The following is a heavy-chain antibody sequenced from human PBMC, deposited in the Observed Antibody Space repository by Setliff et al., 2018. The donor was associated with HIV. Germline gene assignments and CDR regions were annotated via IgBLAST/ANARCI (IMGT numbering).Heavy chain of an antibody. D-gene: IGHD3-16*01. V-gene: IGHV4-59*01. CDR3: ARTPSRGGFDY. J-gene: IGHJ4*02. CDR2: IYYTGST. CDR1: GDSISTYC. Sequence: SETLSLTCTVSGDSISTYCWIWIRQPPGKGLEWIAYIYYTGSTNYNPSLKSRVTISLDTSKNQFSLNVNSVTAADTAVYYCARTPSRGGFDYWGQGTLVTVSS.